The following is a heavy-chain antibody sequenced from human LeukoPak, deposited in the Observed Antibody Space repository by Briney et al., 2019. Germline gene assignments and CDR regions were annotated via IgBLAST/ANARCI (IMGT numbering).Heavy chain of an antibody. CDR3: ARTSLPRYYYDSSGYSDAFDI. Sequence: GESLKISCKGSGYSFTSYWIGWVRQMPGKGLEWMGIIYPGDSDTRYSPSFQGQVTISADKSISTAYLQWSSLKASDTAMYYCARTSLPRYYYDSSGYSDAFDIWGQGTMVTVSS. J-gene: IGHJ3*02. CDR1: GYSFTSYW. D-gene: IGHD3-22*01. V-gene: IGHV5-51*01. CDR2: IYPGDSDT.